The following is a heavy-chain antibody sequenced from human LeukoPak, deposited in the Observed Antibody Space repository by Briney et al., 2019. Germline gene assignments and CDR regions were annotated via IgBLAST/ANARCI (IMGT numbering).Heavy chain of an antibody. D-gene: IGHD6-13*01. CDR3: AKAGYSSSWGFDY. CDR2: IRYDGSNK. CDR1: GFTFSSYG. J-gene: IGHJ4*02. Sequence: PGGSLRLSCAASGFTFSSYGMHWVRQAPGKGLEWVAFIRYDGSNKYYADSVKGRFTISRDNSKNTLYLQMNSLRAEDTAVYYCAKAGYSSSWGFDYWGQGTLVTVSS. V-gene: IGHV3-30*02.